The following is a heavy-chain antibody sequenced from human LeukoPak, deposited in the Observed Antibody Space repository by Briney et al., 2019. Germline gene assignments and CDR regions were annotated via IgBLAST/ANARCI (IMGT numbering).Heavy chain of an antibody. J-gene: IGHJ4*02. D-gene: IGHD3-22*01. CDR2: IIPILGIA. V-gene: IGHV1-69*04. CDR3: ARDYYYDSNCYYYNDY. Sequence: GASVKVSCKASGGTFSSYAISWVRQAPGQGLEWMGRIIPILGIANYAQKFQGRVTITADKSTSTAYMELSSLRSEDTAVYYCARDYYYDSNCYYYNDYWGQGTLVTVSS. CDR1: GGTFSSYA.